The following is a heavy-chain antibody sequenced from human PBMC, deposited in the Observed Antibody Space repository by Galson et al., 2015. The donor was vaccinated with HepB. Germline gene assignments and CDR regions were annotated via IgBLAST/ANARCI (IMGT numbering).Heavy chain of an antibody. V-gene: IGHV3-30-3*01. D-gene: IGHD4-17*01. J-gene: IGHJ3*02. Sequence: SLRLSCAASGFTFSSYAMHWVRQAPGKGLEWVAVISYDGGNKYYADSVKGRFTISRDNSKNTLYLQMNSLRAEDTAVYYCARAGYGDYSPDAFDIWGQGTMVTVSS. CDR1: GFTFSSYA. CDR2: ISYDGGNK. CDR3: ARAGYGDYSPDAFDI.